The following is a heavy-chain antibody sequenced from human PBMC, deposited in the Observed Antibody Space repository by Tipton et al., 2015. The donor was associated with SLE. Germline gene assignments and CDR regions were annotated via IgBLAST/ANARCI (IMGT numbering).Heavy chain of an antibody. Sequence: QSGPEVKKPGESLKISCEGSGYSFTSYWIGWVRQMPGKGLEWMGIIYPGHSDTRYSPSFQGQVTISADKSISTAYLQWSSLKASDTAMYYCARQYSYAKGYFDYWGQGTLVTVSS. J-gene: IGHJ4*02. D-gene: IGHD5-18*01. CDR1: GYSFTSYW. CDR3: ARQYSYAKGYFDY. V-gene: IGHV5-51*01. CDR2: IYPGHSDT.